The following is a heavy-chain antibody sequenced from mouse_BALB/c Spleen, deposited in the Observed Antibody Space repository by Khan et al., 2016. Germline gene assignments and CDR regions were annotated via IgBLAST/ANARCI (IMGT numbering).Heavy chain of an antibody. CDR3: ARDDYGSGFFDY. Sequence: VQLQQSGPGLVKPSQSLSLTCTVTAYSITSDYAWNWIRQFPGNKLEWMGYINYSGSTSYNPSLKSRISITRDTSKNQFFLQLNSVTTEDTATYYGARDDYGSGFFDYWGQGTTLTVSS. CDR2: INYSGST. V-gene: IGHV3-2*02. CDR1: AYSITSDYA. D-gene: IGHD1-1*01. J-gene: IGHJ2*01.